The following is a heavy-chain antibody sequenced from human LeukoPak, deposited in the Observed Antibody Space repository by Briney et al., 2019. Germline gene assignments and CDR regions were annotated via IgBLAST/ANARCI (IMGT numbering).Heavy chain of an antibody. V-gene: IGHV4-59*01. D-gene: IGHD1-1*01. J-gene: IGHJ4*02. CDR3: ARGYEHFDY. CDR2: IYYSGST. CDR1: GGSISSYY. Sequence: IPSETLSLTCTVSGGSISSYYWSWIRQPPGKGLEWIGYIYYSGSTNFNPSLKSRVTISVDTSKNQFPLKLSSVTAADTAVYYCARGYEHFDYWGQGTLVTVSS.